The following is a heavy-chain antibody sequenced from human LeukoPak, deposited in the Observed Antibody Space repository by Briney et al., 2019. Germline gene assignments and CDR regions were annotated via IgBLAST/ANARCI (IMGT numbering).Heavy chain of an antibody. Sequence: GGSLRLSCAASGFTFSSYGMSWVRQAPGKGLEWVSAISGSGGSTYYADSVKGRFTISRDNSKNTLYLQMNSLRAEDTAVYYCAREKGNVIMLYAPTGPYDYWGQGTLVTVSS. CDR2: ISGSGGST. V-gene: IGHV3-23*01. CDR3: AREKGNVIMLYAPTGPYDY. CDR1: GFTFSSYG. J-gene: IGHJ4*02. D-gene: IGHD2-8*01.